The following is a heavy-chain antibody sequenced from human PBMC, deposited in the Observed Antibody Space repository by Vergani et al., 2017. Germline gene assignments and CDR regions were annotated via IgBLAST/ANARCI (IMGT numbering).Heavy chain of an antibody. J-gene: IGHJ6*03. CDR3: ARSGRFQLWSHDYYYYYMDV. CDR2: IYYSGST. V-gene: IGHV4-59*01. D-gene: IGHD5-18*01. Sequence: QVQLQESGPGLVKPSETLSLTCTVSGGSISSYYWSWIRQPPGKGLEWIGYIYYSGSTNYNPSLKSRVTISVDTSKNQFSLKLSSVTAADTAVYYCARSGRFQLWSHDYYYYYMDVWGKGATVTVS. CDR1: GGSISSYY.